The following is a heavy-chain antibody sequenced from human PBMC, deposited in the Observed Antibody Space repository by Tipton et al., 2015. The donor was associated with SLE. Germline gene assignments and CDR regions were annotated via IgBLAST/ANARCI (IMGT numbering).Heavy chain of an antibody. CDR3: ARGGIYHDYSGNFDY. J-gene: IGHJ4*02. CDR1: GGSISGHY. V-gene: IGHV4-59*11. CDR2: IHFSGRT. Sequence: TLSLTCTVSGGSISGHYWSWIRQTPGGGLEWIGYIHFSGRTNYNPSLKSRVSISVDTSNNQFSLNLSSVTAADTAVYYCARGGIYHDYSGNFDYWGQGTLVSASS. D-gene: IGHD3-22*01.